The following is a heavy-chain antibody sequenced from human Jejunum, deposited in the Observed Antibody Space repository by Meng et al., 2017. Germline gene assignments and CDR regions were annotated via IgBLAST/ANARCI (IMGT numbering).Heavy chain of an antibody. CDR1: GGPFSRYG. CDR2: IIPIYGTA. CDR3: ARDEPDILTGYEAY. V-gene: IGHV1-69*06. J-gene: IGHJ4*02. D-gene: IGHD3-9*01. Sequence: QVQLEQSGTDVKKPGSSVKISCKASGGPFSRYGITWVRQAPGQGLEWMGGIIPIYGTANYAQKFQGRVTVTADKATNTAYMELSSLRSEDTAIYYCARDEPDILTGYEAYWGQGTLVTVSS.